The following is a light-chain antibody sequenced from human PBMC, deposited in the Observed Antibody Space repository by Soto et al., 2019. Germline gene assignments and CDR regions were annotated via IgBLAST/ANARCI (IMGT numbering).Light chain of an antibody. J-gene: IGKJ3*01. Sequence: DIQMTQSPSSLSASVEERVTITCRESQAISNYSAWYQQKPGKVPKLLIYAASTLQSGVPSRFGGSGSGTDFFLTICSLQPDDVATYYCQNYKSAPFTFGPGTKVDIK. CDR3: QNYKSAPFT. CDR2: AAS. V-gene: IGKV1-27*01. CDR1: QAISNY.